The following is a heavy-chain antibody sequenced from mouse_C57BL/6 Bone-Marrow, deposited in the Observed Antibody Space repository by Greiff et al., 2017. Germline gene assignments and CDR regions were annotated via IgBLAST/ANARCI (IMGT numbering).Heavy chain of an antibody. J-gene: IGHJ4*01. CDR1: GISITTGNYR. CDR3: ARCLGAMDY. V-gene: IGHV3-5*01. CDR2: IYYSGTI. D-gene: IGHD3-1*01. Sequence: EVHLVESGPGLVKPSQTVFLTCTVTGISITTGNYRWSWIRQFPGNKLEWIGYIYYSGTITYNPSLPSRTTITRETYKNQFCLEMNSLTAEDTATYYGARCLGAMDYWGQGTSVTVSS.